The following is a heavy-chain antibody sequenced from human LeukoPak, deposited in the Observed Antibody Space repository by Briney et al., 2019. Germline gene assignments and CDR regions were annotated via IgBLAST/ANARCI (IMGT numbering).Heavy chain of an antibody. CDR3: ARSYGDSGWFDP. Sequence: LSLTCTVSGGSISSGGYYWSWIRQAPGKGLEWVSYISSSGSTIYYADSVKGRFTISRDNAKNSLYLQMNSLRAEDTAVYYCARSYGDSGWFDPWGQGTLVTVSS. V-gene: IGHV3-11*01. CDR1: GGSISSGGYY. D-gene: IGHD4-17*01. CDR2: ISSSGSTI. J-gene: IGHJ5*02.